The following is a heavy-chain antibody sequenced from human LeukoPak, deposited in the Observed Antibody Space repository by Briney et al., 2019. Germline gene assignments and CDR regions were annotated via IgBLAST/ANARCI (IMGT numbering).Heavy chain of an antibody. J-gene: IGHJ4*02. D-gene: IGHD1-26*01. CDR1: GGSFSGYY. CDR2: INHSGST. V-gene: IGHV4-34*01. CDR3: AKSGGYGLIDY. Sequence: SETLPLTCAVYGGSFSGYYWSWIRQPPGKGLEWIGEINHSGSTNYNPSLQSRVTISIETSKNQISLRLNSVTAADTAIYYCAKSGGYGLIDYWGQGTLVTVSS.